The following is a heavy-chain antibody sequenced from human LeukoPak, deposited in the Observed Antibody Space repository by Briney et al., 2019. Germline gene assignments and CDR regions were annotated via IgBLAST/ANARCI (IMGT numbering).Heavy chain of an antibody. D-gene: IGHD3-3*01. J-gene: IGHJ4*02. V-gene: IGHV3-23*01. CDR2: ISGSGGST. CDR3: AKCGTIFGVVIYLDY. CDR1: GFTFSSYA. Sequence: PGGSLRLSCAASGFTFSSYAMSWVRQAPGKGLEWVSAISGSGGSTYYADSVKGRFTISRDNSKNTLYLQMNSLRAGDTAVYYCAKCGTIFGVVIYLDYWGQGTLVTVSS.